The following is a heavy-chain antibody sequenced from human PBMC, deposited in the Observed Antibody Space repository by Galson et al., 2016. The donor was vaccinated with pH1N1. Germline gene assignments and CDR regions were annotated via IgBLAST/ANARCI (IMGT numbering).Heavy chain of an antibody. J-gene: IGHJ4*02. CDR3: ATGLLAAAGTFDY. CDR1: GFTFSVFA. CDR2: ISYDGSNK. Sequence: SLRLSCAASGFTFSVFAMCWVRQAPGKGLEWVAVISYDGSNKYYADSVKGRFTISRDNSKNTLYLQMNSLRAEDTAVYYCATGLLAAAGTFDYWGQGTLVTVSS. V-gene: IGHV3-30*04. D-gene: IGHD6-13*01.